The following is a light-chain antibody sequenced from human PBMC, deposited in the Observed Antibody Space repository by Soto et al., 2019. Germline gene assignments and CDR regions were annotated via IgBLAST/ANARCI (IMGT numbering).Light chain of an antibody. CDR1: QSIRRS. CDR3: QQSYGSPRT. J-gene: IGKJ1*01. Sequence: DIHMTQSPSSLSASVAYRVTITCRASQSIRRSLNWYQQKPGKAPKLLIYAASSLQSGVPSRFSGSGYGTDFTLTITSLQSEDFELYYCQQSYGSPRTFGQGTKVDIK. CDR2: AAS. V-gene: IGKV1-39*01.